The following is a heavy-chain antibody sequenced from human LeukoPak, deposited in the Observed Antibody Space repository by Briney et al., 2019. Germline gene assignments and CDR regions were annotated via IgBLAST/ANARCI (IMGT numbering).Heavy chain of an antibody. V-gene: IGHV4-38-2*02. D-gene: IGHD5-18*01. CDR1: GYSISSGYY. CDR2: IYHSGST. Sequence: KSSETLSLTCAVSGYSISSGYYWGWIRQPPGKGLEWIGSIYHSGSTYYNPSLKSRVTISVDTSKNQFSLKLSSVTAADTAVYYCAREGGYSYGPPGYRGQGTLVTVSS. CDR3: AREGGYSYGPPGY. J-gene: IGHJ4*02.